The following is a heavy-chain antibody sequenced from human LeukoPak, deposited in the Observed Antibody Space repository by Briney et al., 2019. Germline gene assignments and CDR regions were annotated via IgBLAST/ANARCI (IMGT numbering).Heavy chain of an antibody. CDR1: GFTFDDYG. J-gene: IGHJ6*02. Sequence: GGSLRLSCAASGFTFDDYGMSRVRQAPGKGLEWVSGINWNGGTTGYADSVKGRFTISRDNAKNSLYLQMNSVRAEDTALYYCAREGSGSPHYGMDVWGQGTTVTVSS. CDR2: INWNGGTT. V-gene: IGHV3-20*04. D-gene: IGHD3-10*01. CDR3: AREGSGSPHYGMDV.